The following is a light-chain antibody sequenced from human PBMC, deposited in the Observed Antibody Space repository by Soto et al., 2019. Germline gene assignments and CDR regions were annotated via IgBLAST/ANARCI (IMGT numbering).Light chain of an antibody. CDR1: QSVSSSH. CDR2: GTS. Sequence: EMVLTQSPGTLSLSPGERATLSCRASQSVSSSHLAWYQQKPGQAPRLLIYGTSTRATGIPARFSGSGSGTDFTLTISSLQFEDFAVYYCQQYNNWPRTFGQGTKVDIK. CDR3: QQYNNWPRT. V-gene: IGKV3-15*01. J-gene: IGKJ1*01.